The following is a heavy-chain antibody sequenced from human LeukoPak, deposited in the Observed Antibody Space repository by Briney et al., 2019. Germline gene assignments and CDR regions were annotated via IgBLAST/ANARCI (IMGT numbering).Heavy chain of an antibody. CDR1: GFTFSNYW. J-gene: IGHJ6*02. CDR2: ISSSSSYI. V-gene: IGHV3-21*01. D-gene: IGHD6-6*01. CDR3: AREQALYGMDV. Sequence: GGSLRLSRAASGFTFSNYWMSWVRQAPGKGLEWVSSISSSSSYIYYADSVKGRFTISRDNAKNSLYLQMNSLRAEDTAVYYCAREQALYGMDVWGQGTTVTVSS.